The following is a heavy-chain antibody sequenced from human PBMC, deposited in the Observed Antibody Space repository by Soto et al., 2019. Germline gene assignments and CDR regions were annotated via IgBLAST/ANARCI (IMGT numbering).Heavy chain of an antibody. CDR1: GFTFSSYA. D-gene: IGHD3-3*01. CDR3: AKDGGRDYDFWSGYYGYYMDV. Sequence: GGSLRLSCAASGFTFSSYAMSWVRQAPGKGLEWVSAISGSGGSTYYADSVKGRFTISRDNSKNTLYLQMNSLRAEDTAVYYCAKDGGRDYDFWSGYYGYYMDVWGKGTTVTVSS. V-gene: IGHV3-23*01. CDR2: ISGSGGST. J-gene: IGHJ6*03.